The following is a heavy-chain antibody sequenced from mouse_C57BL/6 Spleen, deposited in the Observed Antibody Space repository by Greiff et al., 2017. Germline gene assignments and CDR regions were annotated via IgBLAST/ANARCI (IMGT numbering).Heavy chain of an antibody. D-gene: IGHD1-1*01. J-gene: IGHJ4*01. Sequence: VQLKQSGPELVKPGASVKISCKASGYAFSSSWMNWVKQRPGKGLEWIGRIYPGDGDTNYNGKFKGKATLTADKSSSTAYMQLSSLTSEDYAVYVCAGTYCGSSNYAMDYWGQGTAVTVSS. CDR1: GYAFSSSW. CDR3: AGTYCGSSNYAMDY. CDR2: IYPGDGDT. V-gene: IGHV1-82*01.